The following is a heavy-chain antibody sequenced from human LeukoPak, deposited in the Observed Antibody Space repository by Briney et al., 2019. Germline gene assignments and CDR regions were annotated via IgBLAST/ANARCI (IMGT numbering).Heavy chain of an antibody. CDR2: ISYDGSDK. CDR1: GFTFSNYG. Sequence: GRSLRLSCAASGFTFSNYGMHWVRQAPGKGLEWVAVISYDGSDKYYADSVKGRFTFSRDNSKNTLYLQMSSLRAEDTAVYYCAKEKGIYCSSIDCSPGMDVWGQGTTVTVSS. V-gene: IGHV3-30*18. J-gene: IGHJ6*02. D-gene: IGHD2-2*01. CDR3: AKEKGIYCSSIDCSPGMDV.